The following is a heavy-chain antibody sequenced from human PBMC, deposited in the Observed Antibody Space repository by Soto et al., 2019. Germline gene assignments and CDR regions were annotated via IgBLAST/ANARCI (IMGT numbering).Heavy chain of an antibody. V-gene: IGHV1-18*01. CDR1: GCRFTDYG. Sequence: ASVKVSFKASGCRFTDYGFTWVRQAPGEGLEWMGWISAYTGNTNYAQKVQGRVTMSTDTSTSIAYLELRSLRSDDTAVYYCARGPESRSTAYFDYWGQGTLVTVSS. J-gene: IGHJ4*02. D-gene: IGHD2-2*01. CDR2: ISAYTGNT. CDR3: ARGPESRSTAYFDY.